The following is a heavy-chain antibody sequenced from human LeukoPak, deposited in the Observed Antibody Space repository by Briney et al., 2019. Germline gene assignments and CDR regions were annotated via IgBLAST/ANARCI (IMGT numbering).Heavy chain of an antibody. CDR3: FAYQVVRGGGH. CDR2: ISYDGSNK. CDR1: GFTFSSYA. J-gene: IGHJ4*02. Sequence: GGSLRLSCAASGFTFSSYAMHWVRQAPGKGLEWVAVISYDGSNKYYADSVKGRFTISRDNAKNSLYLQMSNLRAEDTALYYCFAYQVVRGGGHWGQGTLVTVSS. D-gene: IGHD3-10*01. V-gene: IGHV3-30-3*01.